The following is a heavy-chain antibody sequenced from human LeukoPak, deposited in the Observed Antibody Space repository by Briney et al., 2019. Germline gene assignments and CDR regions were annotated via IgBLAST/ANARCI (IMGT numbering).Heavy chain of an antibody. CDR1: RYTLTELS. J-gene: IGHJ6*02. CDR2: FDPEDGET. Sequence: GASVKVSCKVSRYTLTELSMHWVRQAPGKGLEWMGGFDPEDGETIYAQKFQGRVTMTEDTSTDTAYMELSSLRSEDTAVYYCATNPSDFWVVGGYGMDVWGQGTTVTVSS. CDR3: ATNPSDFWVVGGYGMDV. D-gene: IGHD3-3*01. V-gene: IGHV1-24*01.